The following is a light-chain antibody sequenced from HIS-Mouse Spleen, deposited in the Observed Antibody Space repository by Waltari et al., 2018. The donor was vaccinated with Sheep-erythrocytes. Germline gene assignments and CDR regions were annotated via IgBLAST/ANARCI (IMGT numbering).Light chain of an antibody. Sequence: QSALTQPASVSGSPGQSITISCTGTSSDVGGYNYVSWYQQHPGKAPKLMIYEVSKRPSGVPDRFSGSKSGNTASLTVSGLQAEDEADYYCSSYAGSYTFVVFGGGTKLTVL. J-gene: IGLJ2*01. CDR3: SSYAGSYTFVV. V-gene: IGLV2-8*01. CDR2: EVS. CDR1: SSDVGGYNY.